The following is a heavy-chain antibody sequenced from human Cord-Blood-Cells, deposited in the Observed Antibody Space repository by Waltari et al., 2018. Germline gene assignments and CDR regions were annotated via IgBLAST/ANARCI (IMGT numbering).Heavy chain of an antibody. CDR1: GRSISSYY. CDR2: IYTSGST. J-gene: IGHJ2*01. Sequence: QVQLQESGPGLVKPSETLSLPCTVSGRSISSYYGSWIRQTAGKGLAWHGRIYTSGSTNYNPPLKSRVTMSVDTSKNQFSLKLSSVTAADTAVYYCARAARERVGGRYFDLWGRGTLVTVSS. D-gene: IGHD1-26*01. CDR3: ARAARERVGGRYFDL. V-gene: IGHV4-4*07.